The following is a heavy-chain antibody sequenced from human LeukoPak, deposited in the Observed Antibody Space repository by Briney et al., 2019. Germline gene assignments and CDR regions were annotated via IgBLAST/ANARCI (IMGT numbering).Heavy chain of an antibody. D-gene: IGHD6-19*01. V-gene: IGHV1-69*06. CDR2: IIPIFGTA. J-gene: IGHJ3*02. CDR3: ARELGYSSSGDAFDI. CDR1: VGTFSRYA. Sequence: SVKVSCKPSVGTFSRYAISWVREAPGRGLGCGGGIIPIFGTANYAQKFQGRVTITADKSTSTAYMELSSLRSEDTAVYYCARELGYSSSGDAFDIWGQGTMVTVSS.